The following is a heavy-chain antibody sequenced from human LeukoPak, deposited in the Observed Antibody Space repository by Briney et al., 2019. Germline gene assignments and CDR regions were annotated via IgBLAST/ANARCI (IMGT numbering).Heavy chain of an antibody. D-gene: IGHD2-2*01. J-gene: IGHJ4*02. CDR1: RYLFHDYY. CDR2: INPNTGAT. CDR3: SRSKGRETYGSRWPHFDS. Sequence: ASVKVSCKSSRYLFHDYYKQWVRQAPGQGLEWMAWINPNTGATNYAQKFQGRVILTRDTSINTAFLELSRLKFDDTAVYYCSRSKGRETYGSRWPHFDSWGQGTLVSVSA. V-gene: IGHV1-2*02.